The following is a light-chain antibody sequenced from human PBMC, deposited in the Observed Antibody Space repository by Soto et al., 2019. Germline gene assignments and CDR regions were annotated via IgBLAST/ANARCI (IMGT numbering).Light chain of an antibody. CDR3: TSYTRSPTYV. Sequence: QSALTQAASVSGSPGQSVTISCTGTSSDVGGFNYVSWYQQHPGEAPELVIFDVSYRPSGVSNRFSGSKSGNTASLTISGLQAEDEAEYYCTSYTRSPTYVFGTGTKLTVL. CDR2: DVS. J-gene: IGLJ1*01. CDR1: SSDVGGFNY. V-gene: IGLV2-14*01.